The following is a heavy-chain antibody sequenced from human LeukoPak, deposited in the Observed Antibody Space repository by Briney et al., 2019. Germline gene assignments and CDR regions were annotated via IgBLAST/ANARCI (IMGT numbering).Heavy chain of an antibody. V-gene: IGHV4-30-4*01. Sequence: PSETLSLTCTVSGGSISSGDYYWSWIRQPPGKGLEWIGYIYYSGSTYYNPSLKSRVTISVDTSKNQFSLKLSSVTAADTAVYYCARGSPFDAFDIWGQGTMVTVSS. CDR1: GGSISSGDYY. J-gene: IGHJ3*02. CDR2: IYYSGST. CDR3: ARGSPFDAFDI. D-gene: IGHD1-26*01.